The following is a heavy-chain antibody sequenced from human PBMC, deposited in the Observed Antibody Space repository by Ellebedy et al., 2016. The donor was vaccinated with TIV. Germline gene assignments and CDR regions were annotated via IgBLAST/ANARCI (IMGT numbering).Heavy chain of an antibody. V-gene: IGHV4-39*01. CDR3: ARRGYSYVFPFDS. Sequence: SETLSLTXIVSGGSISSGHNYWGWIRQPPGKGLEWIGNIFYSGSTYYNPSLKSRVTISLDTPKNQFSLKLSSVTAADTAVYYCARRGYSYVFPFDSWGQGTLVAVSS. CDR2: IFYSGST. D-gene: IGHD5-18*01. J-gene: IGHJ4*02. CDR1: GGSISSGHNY.